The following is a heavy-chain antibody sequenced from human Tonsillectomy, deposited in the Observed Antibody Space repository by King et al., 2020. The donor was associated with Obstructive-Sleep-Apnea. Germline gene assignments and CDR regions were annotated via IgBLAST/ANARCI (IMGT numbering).Heavy chain of an antibody. Sequence: VQLVESGGGLVQPGRSLRLSCTASGFTFGDYAMSWFRQAPGKGLEWVGFIRSKAYGGTTEYAASVKGRFTISRDDSKSIAYLKMNSLKTEDTAGYYCTSSPLYYDILTGYTPPFDYWGQGTLVTVSS. CDR2: IRSKAYGGTT. V-gene: IGHV3-49*03. D-gene: IGHD3-9*01. J-gene: IGHJ4*02. CDR1: GFTFGDYA. CDR3: TSSPLYYDILTGYTPPFDY.